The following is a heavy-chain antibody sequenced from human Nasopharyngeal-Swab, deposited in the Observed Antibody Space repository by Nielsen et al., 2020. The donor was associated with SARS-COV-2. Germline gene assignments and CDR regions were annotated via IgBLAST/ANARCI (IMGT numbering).Heavy chain of an antibody. V-gene: IGHV3-33*01. D-gene: IGHD3-22*01. CDR1: GFTFSNYG. CDR2: IWYDGSNK. CDR3: ARDFAFSDSSGYYHF. J-gene: IGHJ4*02. Sequence: GESLKISCAASGFTFSNYGMHRVRQAPGKGLEWVAVIWYDGSNKYYADSVKGRFTISRDNSKNTLYLQMNSLRAEDTAVYYCARDFAFSDSSGYYHFWGQGTLGTVSS.